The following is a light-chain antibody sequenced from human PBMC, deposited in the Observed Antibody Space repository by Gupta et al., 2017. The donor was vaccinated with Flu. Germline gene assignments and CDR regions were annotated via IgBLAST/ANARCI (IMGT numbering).Light chain of an antibody. CDR3: QQLET. Sequence: EIVLTQSPGTLSLSPGERATLSCRASQSVSSSYLAWYQQKPGQAPRLLIYGASSRATGIPDRFSGSGSGTDFTLTISRLEPEDFAVYDCQQLETFGGGTKVEIK. CDR1: QSVSSSY. J-gene: IGKJ4*01. V-gene: IGKV3-20*01. CDR2: GAS.